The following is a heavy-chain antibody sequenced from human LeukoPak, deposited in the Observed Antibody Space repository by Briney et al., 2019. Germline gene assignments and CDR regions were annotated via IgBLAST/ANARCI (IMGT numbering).Heavy chain of an antibody. Sequence: ASVKVSCKASGYTFTSYAMHWVRQAPGQRLEWMGWINAGNGNTKYSQKFQGRVTITRDTSASTAYMELSSLRSEDTAVYYCARALLPYGDYDYWGQGTLVTVSS. J-gene: IGHJ4*02. CDR2: INAGNGNT. CDR1: GYTFTSYA. D-gene: IGHD4-17*01. V-gene: IGHV1-3*01. CDR3: ARALLPYGDYDY.